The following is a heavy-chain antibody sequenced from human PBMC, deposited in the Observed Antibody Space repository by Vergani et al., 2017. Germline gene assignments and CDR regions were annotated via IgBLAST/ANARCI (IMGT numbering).Heavy chain of an antibody. V-gene: IGHV4-34*01. J-gene: IGHJ4*02. CDR1: GGSFSGYY. CDR3: ASSRGYSKTFDY. Sequence: QVQLQQWGAGLLKPSETLSLTCAVYGGSFSGYYWSWIRQPPGKGLEWIGEINHSGSTNYNPSLKSRVTISVDTSKNQFSLKLSSVTAADTAVYYCASSRGYSKTFDYWGQGTLVTVSS. D-gene: IGHD4-11*01. CDR2: INHSGST.